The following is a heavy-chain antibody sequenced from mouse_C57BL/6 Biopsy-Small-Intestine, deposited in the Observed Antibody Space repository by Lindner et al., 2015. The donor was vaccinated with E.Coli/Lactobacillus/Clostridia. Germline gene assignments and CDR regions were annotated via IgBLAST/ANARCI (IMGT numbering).Heavy chain of an antibody. CDR2: INPHSGDT. Sequence: SVKVSCKASGYTFTGYFMHWFRQAPGQGLEWMGRINPHSGDTNLAQRFQGRVTMTRDTSISTAYMELRSLRSDDTAVYYCAGGYTFGFYWFDPWGQGTLVTVSS. CDR3: AGGYTFGFYWFDP. D-gene: IGHD3-2*02. J-gene: IGHJ4*01. CDR1: GYTFTGYF. V-gene: IGHV1-64*01.